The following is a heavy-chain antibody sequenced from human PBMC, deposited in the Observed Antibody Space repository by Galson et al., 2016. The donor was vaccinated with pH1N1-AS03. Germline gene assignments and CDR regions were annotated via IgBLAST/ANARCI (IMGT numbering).Heavy chain of an antibody. CDR2: IFYSGGT. CDR3: ARGGVMVPKNLEAFDI. Sequence: LSLTCTVSGGSISSGYHYWSWFRHHPGKGLEWIGYIFYSGGTYYNPSLKSRSATSLDTSKNQFSLKLNSVTAADTAVYFCARGGVMVPKNLEAFDIWGPGTMVTVTS. CDR1: GGSISSGYHY. V-gene: IGHV4-31*03. D-gene: IGHD4/OR15-4a*01. J-gene: IGHJ3*02.